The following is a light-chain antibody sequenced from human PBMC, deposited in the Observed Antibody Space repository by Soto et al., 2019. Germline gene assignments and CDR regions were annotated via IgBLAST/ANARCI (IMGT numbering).Light chain of an antibody. CDR1: QGINSF. Sequence: IQLTQSPSSLSASVGDSVTITCRASQGINSFLAWYPQRPGKAPKLLIYAASTLQSGVPSRFSGSGSGTDFTLTISSLQPEDFATYYCQQLNDYPVTFGQGTRLEI. CDR3: QQLNDYPVT. V-gene: IGKV1-9*01. CDR2: AAS. J-gene: IGKJ5*01.